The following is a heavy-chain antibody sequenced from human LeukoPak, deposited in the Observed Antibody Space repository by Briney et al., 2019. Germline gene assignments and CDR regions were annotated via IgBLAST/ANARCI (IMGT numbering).Heavy chain of an antibody. V-gene: IGHV1-69*13. CDR3: ARGSVWFGELLSQKYYFDY. Sequence: GASVKVSCKASGGTFSSYAISWVRQAPGQGLEWMGGIIPIFGTANYAQKFQGRVTITADESTSTAYMELSSLRSEDTAVYYCARGSVWFGELLSQKYYFDYWGQGTLVTVSS. CDR1: GGTFSSYA. J-gene: IGHJ4*02. CDR2: IIPIFGTA. D-gene: IGHD3-10*01.